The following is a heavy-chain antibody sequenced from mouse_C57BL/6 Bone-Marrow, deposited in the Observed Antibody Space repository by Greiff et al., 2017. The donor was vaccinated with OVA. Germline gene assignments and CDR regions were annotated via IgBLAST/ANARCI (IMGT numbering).Heavy chain of an antibody. V-gene: IGHV14-4*01. CDR2: IDPENGDT. CDR1: GFNIKDDY. D-gene: IGHD6-5*01. J-gene: IGHJ4*01. CDR3: TPILGAMDY. Sequence: VHVKQSGAELVRPGASVKLSCTASGFNIKDDYMHWVKQRPEQGLEWIGWIDPENGDTEYASKFQGKATITADTSSNTAYLQLSSLTSEDTAVYYCTPILGAMDYWGQGTSVTVSS.